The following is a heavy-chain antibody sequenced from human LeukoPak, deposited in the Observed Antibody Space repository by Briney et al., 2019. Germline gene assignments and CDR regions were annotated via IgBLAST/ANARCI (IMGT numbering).Heavy chain of an antibody. J-gene: IGHJ4*02. Sequence: PGGSLRLSCAASGFTFSSYGMHWVRQAPGKGLEWVAVISYDGSNKYYADSVKGRFTISRDNSKNTLYLQTNSLRAEDTAVYYCAKGESSGSWGQGTLVTVSS. CDR2: ISYDGSNK. CDR1: GFTFSSYG. V-gene: IGHV3-30*18. D-gene: IGHD6-19*01. CDR3: AKGESSGS.